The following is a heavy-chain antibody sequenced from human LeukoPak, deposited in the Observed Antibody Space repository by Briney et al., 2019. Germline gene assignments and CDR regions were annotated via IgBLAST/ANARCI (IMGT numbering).Heavy chain of an antibody. D-gene: IGHD5-18*01. J-gene: IGHJ3*02. V-gene: IGHV1-18*01. CDR3: ARDQGVAGGYSYGTGAFDI. Sequence: ASVKVSCKASGYTFTSYGISWVRQAPGQGLEWMGWISAYNGNTNYAQKLQGRVTMTTDTSTSTAYMELRSLRSDDTAVYYCARDQGVAGGYSYGTGAFDIWGQGTMVTVSS. CDR2: ISAYNGNT. CDR1: GYTFTSYG.